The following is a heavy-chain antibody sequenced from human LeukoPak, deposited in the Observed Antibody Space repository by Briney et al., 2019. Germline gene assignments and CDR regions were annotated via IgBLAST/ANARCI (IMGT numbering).Heavy chain of an antibody. Sequence: GGSLRLPCAASGFTFSSYSMNWVRQAPGKGLEWVSSISSSSSYIYYADSVKGRFTISRDNAKNSLYLQMNSLRAEDTAVYYCARALRENDAFDIWGQGTMVTVSS. CDR3: ARALRENDAFDI. V-gene: IGHV3-21*01. J-gene: IGHJ3*02. CDR1: GFTFSSYS. CDR2: ISSSSSYI. D-gene: IGHD5-24*01.